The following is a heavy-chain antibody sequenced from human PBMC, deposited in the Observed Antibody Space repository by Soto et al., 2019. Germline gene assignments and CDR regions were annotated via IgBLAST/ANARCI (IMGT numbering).Heavy chain of an antibody. V-gene: IGHV2-70*01. D-gene: IGHD3-3*01. Sequence: SGPTLVNPTQTLTLTCTFSGFSLSTSGMCVSWIRQPPGKALEWLALIDWDDDKYYSTSLKTRLTISKDTSKNQEVLTMTNMDLVVTATFYCVRLSTRITIFGVIWYDMDVWGEGTTVTVSS. CDR2: IDWDDDK. CDR1: GFSLSTSGMC. J-gene: IGHJ6*04. CDR3: VRLSTRITIFGVIWYDMDV.